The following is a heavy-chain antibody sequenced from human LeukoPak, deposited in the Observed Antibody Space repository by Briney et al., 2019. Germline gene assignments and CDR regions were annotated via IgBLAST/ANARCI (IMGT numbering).Heavy chain of an antibody. J-gene: IGHJ6*03. V-gene: IGHV4-59*01. D-gene: IGHD1-26*01. CDR2: IYYSGST. CDR1: GGSISSYY. Sequence: SETLSLTCTVSGGSISSYYWSWIRQPPGKGLEWIGYIYYSGSTNYNPSLKSRVTISVDTSKNQFSLKLSSVTAADTAVYYCARGGGGATTMYYYYMDVWGKGTTVTVSS. CDR3: ARGGGGATTMYYYYMDV.